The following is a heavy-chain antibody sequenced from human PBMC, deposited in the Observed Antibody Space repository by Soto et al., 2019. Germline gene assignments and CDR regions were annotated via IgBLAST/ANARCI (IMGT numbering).Heavy chain of an antibody. J-gene: IGHJ4*02. CDR3: AREYYGLLTGYYTDY. CDR1: GFPFSSYW. D-gene: IGHD3-9*01. CDR2: ISGDGVTT. V-gene: IGHV3-74*01. Sequence: EVQLVESGGDLVLRGGSLRLSCAASGFPFSSYWMHWVRHTPGKGLDWVARISGDGVTTYYADSVTGRFTVSRDNAKNTLSQQISGLRAEDTTVYYCAREYYGLLTGYYTDYWGQGTLVSVSS.